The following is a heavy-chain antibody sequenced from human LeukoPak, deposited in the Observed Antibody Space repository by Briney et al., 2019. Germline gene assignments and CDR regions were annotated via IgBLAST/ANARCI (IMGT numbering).Heavy chain of an antibody. J-gene: IGHJ3*02. CDR3: ARDKPNAYSSPQDAFDI. Sequence: GGSLRLSCAASGFTFSSYSMIWVRQAPGKGLEWVSSISSSSSYIYYADSVKGRFTISRDNAKNSLYLQMNSLRAEDTAVYYCARDKPNAYSSPQDAFDIWGQGTMVTVSS. D-gene: IGHD6-13*01. CDR2: ISSSSSYI. CDR1: GFTFSSYS. V-gene: IGHV3-21*01.